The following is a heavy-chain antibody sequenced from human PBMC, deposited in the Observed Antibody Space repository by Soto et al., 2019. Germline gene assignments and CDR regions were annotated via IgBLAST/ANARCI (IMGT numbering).Heavy chain of an antibody. CDR2: ISSSSSTI. Sequence: EVQLVESGGGLVQPGGSLRLSCAASGFTFSSYSMNWVRQAPGKGLEWVSYISSSSSTIYYADSGKGRFTISRDNAKNSMYLRMNSLRDEDTAVYYCAREGGIQLWLDGMDVWGQGTTVTVSS. D-gene: IGHD5-18*01. CDR1: GFTFSSYS. CDR3: AREGGIQLWLDGMDV. V-gene: IGHV3-48*02. J-gene: IGHJ6*02.